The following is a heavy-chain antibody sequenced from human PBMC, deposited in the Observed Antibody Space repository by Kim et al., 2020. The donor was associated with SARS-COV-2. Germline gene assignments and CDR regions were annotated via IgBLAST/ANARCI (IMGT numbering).Heavy chain of an antibody. CDR1: GFTFSSYA. CDR2: ISYDGSNK. Sequence: GGSLRLSCAASGFTFSSYAMHWVRQAPGKGLEWVAVISYDGSNKYYADSVKGRFTISRDNSKNTLYLQMNSLRAEDTAVYYCARDPTYYYDSSGYYEAPLLVCYFDYWGQGTLVTVSS. J-gene: IGHJ4*02. CDR3: ARDPTYYYDSSGYYEAPLLVCYFDY. D-gene: IGHD3-22*01. V-gene: IGHV3-30*04.